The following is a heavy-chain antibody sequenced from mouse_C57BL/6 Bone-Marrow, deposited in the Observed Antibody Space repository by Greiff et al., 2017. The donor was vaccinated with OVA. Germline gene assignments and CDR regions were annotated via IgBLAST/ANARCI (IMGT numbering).Heavy chain of an antibody. Sequence: EVKLVESGGGLVKPGGSLKLSCAASGFTFSSYTMSWVRQTPEKRLEWVATISGGGGNTYYPDSVTGRFTIARDNAKNTQYLQMSSMRSEDTAVYYCARYGWVLRGFAYWGPGTLVTVSA. CDR3: ARYGWVLRGFAY. D-gene: IGHD1-1*01. J-gene: IGHJ3*01. V-gene: IGHV5-9*04. CDR1: GFTFSSYT. CDR2: ISGGGGNT.